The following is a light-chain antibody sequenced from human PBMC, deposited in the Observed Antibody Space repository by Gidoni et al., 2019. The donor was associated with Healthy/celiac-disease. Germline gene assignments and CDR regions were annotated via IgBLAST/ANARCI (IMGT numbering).Light chain of an antibody. Sequence: EIVMTQSPLSLPVTPGEPASISCRSSQSLLHSNGYNYLDWYLQKPGQSPQLLIYLGSNRASGVPDRFSGSGSGTDFTLKISRVEDEDVGVYYCMQALQTPYTFGQGTKLEIK. V-gene: IGKV2-28*01. CDR1: QSLLHSNGYNY. CDR3: MQALQTPYT. CDR2: LGS. J-gene: IGKJ2*01.